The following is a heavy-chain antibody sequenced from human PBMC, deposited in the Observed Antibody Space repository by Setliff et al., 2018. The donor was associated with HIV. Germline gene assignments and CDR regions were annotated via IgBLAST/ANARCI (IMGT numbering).Heavy chain of an antibody. V-gene: IGHV4-31*03. Sequence: PSETLSLTCTVSGGSISSGGYYWSWIRQHSGKGLEWIGYIYYSGSTYYNPSLKSRVTMSLDTSKNQFSLKLRSVTAADTAVYYCARGAYYDILTAYFSYFDLWGRGTLVTVSS. CDR3: ARGAYYDILTAYFSYFDL. J-gene: IGHJ2*01. CDR1: GGSISSGGYY. CDR2: IYYSGST. D-gene: IGHD3-9*01.